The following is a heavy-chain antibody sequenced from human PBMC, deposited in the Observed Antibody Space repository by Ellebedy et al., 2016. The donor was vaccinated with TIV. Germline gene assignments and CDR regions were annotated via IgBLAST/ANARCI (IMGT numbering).Heavy chain of an antibody. Sequence: GGSLRLXXAASGFTFSSYGMHWVRQAPGKGLEWVAVISYDGSNKYYADSVKGRFTISRDNSKNTLYLQMNSLRAEDTAVYYCAKGGGYARWLGDYWGQGTLVTVS. D-gene: IGHD3-22*01. J-gene: IGHJ4*02. CDR3: AKGGGYARWLGDY. CDR1: GFTFSSYG. V-gene: IGHV3-30*18. CDR2: ISYDGSNK.